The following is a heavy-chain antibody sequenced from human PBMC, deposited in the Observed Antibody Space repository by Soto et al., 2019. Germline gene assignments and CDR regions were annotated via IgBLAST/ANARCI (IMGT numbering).Heavy chain of an antibody. V-gene: IGHV4-59*01. CDR2: IYYSGST. D-gene: IGHD6-19*01. CDR3: ARVSSGWLYFDY. CDR1: GGSISSYY. Sequence: QVQLQESGPGLVKPSETLSLTCTVSGGSISSYYWSWIRQPPGKGLELIGYIYYSGSTNYNPSLKSRVTISVNTSKNQFSLKLTSVTAADTAVYYCARVSSGWLYFDYWGQGTLVTVSS. J-gene: IGHJ4*02.